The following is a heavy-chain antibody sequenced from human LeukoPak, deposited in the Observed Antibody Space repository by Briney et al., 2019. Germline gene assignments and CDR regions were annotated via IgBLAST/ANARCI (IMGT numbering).Heavy chain of an antibody. V-gene: IGHV3-21*01. J-gene: IGHJ4*02. CDR1: GFTFSSYS. Sequence: GGSLRLSCAASGFTFSSYSMNWVRQAPGKGLEWVSSISSSSSYIYYADSVKGRFTIPRDNAKNSLYLQMNSLRAEDTAVYYCARGGDGDILTGLVFDYWGQGTLVTVSS. CDR2: ISSSSSYI. D-gene: IGHD3-9*01. CDR3: ARGGDGDILTGLVFDY.